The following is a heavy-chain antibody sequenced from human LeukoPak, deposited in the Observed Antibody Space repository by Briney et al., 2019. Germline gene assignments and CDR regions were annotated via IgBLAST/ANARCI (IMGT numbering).Heavy chain of an antibody. D-gene: IGHD6-13*01. CDR2: IYYSGST. J-gene: IGHJ4*02. CDR1: GGSISSGGYY. V-gene: IGHV4-31*03. Sequence: SETLSLTCTVSGGSISSGGYYWSWIRQHPGKGLEWIGYIYYSGSTYYNPSLKSRVTISVDTSKNQFSLKLSSVTAADTAVYYYARAAGYSSLFDYWGQGTLVTVSS. CDR3: ARAAGYSSLFDY.